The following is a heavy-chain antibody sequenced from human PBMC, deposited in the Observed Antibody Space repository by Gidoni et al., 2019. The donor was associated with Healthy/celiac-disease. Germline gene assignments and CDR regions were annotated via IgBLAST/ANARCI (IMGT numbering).Heavy chain of an antibody. D-gene: IGHD3-10*01. Sequence: QLQLQESGPGLVKPSETLSLTCTVSGGSISSSSYYWGWIRQPPGKGLEWIGSIYYSGSTYYNPSLKSRVTISVDTSKIQFSLKLSSVTAADTAVYYCARAPINYYGSGSYPTPFDYWGQGTLVTVSS. CDR3: ARAPINYYGSGSYPTPFDY. J-gene: IGHJ4*02. CDR2: IYYSGST. V-gene: IGHV4-39*07. CDR1: GGSISSSSYY.